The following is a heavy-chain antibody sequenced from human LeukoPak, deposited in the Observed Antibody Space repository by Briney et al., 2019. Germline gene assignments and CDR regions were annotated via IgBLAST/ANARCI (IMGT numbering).Heavy chain of an antibody. V-gene: IGHV4-59*12. CDR1: GGALSSYY. J-gene: IGHJ4*02. D-gene: IGHD3-3*01. Sequence: PSETLSLTCSVSGGALSSYYWSWIRQPPGKGLEWIGYIHYSGRTNYNPSLKSRVTISLDTSKTQFSPNLTSVTAADAAVYYCARGRQGSGYYGVFDYWGQGTLVTVSS. CDR2: IHYSGRT. CDR3: ARGRQGSGYYGVFDY.